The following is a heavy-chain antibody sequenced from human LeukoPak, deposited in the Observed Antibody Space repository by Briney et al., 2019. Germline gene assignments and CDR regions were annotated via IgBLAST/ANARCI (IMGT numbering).Heavy chain of an antibody. CDR1: GFTFSGSA. J-gene: IGHJ6*03. CDR2: IRSKANSYAT. Sequence: GGSLRLSCAASGFTFSGSAMHWVRQASGKGLEWVGRIRSKANSYATAYAASVKGRFTISRDDLKNTAYLQMNSLKTEDTAVYYCTRLEDTAMVYYYYYYMDVWGKGTTVTVSS. D-gene: IGHD5-18*01. CDR3: TRLEDTAMVYYYYYYMDV. V-gene: IGHV3-73*01.